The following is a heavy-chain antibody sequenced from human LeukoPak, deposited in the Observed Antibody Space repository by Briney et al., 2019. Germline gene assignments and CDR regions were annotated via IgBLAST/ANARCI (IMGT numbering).Heavy chain of an antibody. CDR3: ASLRERSYYARGFDY. CDR2: IYYSGST. J-gene: IGHJ4*02. D-gene: IGHD1-26*01. V-gene: IGHV4-39*01. CDR1: GFTFSSYW. Sequence: PGGSLRLSCAASGFTFSSYWMSWVRQAPGKGLEWIGSIYYSGSTFYSPSLKSRVTISVDTSKNQFSLKLSSVTAADTAVYYCASLRERSYYARGFDYWGQGTLVTVSS.